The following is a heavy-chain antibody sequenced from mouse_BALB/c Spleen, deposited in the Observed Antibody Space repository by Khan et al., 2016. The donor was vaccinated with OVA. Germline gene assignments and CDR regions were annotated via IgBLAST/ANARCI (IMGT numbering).Heavy chain of an antibody. V-gene: IGHV2-3*01. CDR2: IWGDGST. J-gene: IGHJ4*01. Sequence: QVQLKESGPGLVAPSQSLSITCTVSGFSLTSYGVNWVRQPPGKGLEWLGVIWGDGSTHYHSALISRLSIFKDNPKSQVFLKLNSLRTEDTATYYCAKWGDGSTYAMDYWGQGTSVTVSS. D-gene: IGHD2-3*01. CDR3: AKWGDGSTYAMDY. CDR1: GFSLTSYG.